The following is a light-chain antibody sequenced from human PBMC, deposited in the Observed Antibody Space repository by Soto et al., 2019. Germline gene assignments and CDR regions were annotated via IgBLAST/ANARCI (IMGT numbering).Light chain of an antibody. Sequence: EIWLTQSPATLSLSPGERATLSCRASQSVSRKLAWYQQKPGEALRLPIYVASTRATGIPARFIGSGSGTEFTLTISSLKSEDFAVYYCQQYNNWHTWTFGQRTKVDI. CDR3: QQYNNWHTWT. CDR2: VAS. V-gene: IGKV3-15*01. J-gene: IGKJ1*01. CDR1: QSVSRK.